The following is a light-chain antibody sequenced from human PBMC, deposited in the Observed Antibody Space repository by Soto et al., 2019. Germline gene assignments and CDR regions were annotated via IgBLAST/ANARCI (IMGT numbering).Light chain of an antibody. Sequence: DIVMTQSPDSLAVSLGERATINCRSSQSVLYSSNNKNYLSWYQQKPVQPPKLLIYWASARESGVPDRFSGSGSGTDFTLTISSLQAEDVAVYYCQQYYETPYTFGQGTKLEIK. J-gene: IGKJ2*01. CDR2: WAS. CDR3: QQYYETPYT. V-gene: IGKV4-1*01. CDR1: QSVLYSSNNKNY.